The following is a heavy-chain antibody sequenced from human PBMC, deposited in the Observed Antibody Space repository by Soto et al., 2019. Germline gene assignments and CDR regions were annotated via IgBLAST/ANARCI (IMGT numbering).Heavy chain of an antibody. J-gene: IGHJ4*02. D-gene: IGHD3-16*01. CDR3: ARAGEGFNRPFDY. CDR2: IFHRGYT. V-gene: IGHV4-38-2*01. Sequence: PSETLSLTCAVSGYSIRSGYYWGWLRQPPGKGLEWIGNIFHRGYTYYNPSLESRATVSVDTSKNQFSLKLNSVTAADTAVYYCARAGEGFNRPFDYWGQGTPVTVSS. CDR1: GYSIRSGYY.